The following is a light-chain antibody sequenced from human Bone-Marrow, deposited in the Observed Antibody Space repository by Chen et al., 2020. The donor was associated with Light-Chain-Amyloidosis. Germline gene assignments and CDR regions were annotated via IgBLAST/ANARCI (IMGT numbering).Light chain of an antibody. CDR3: QSADSSGTYEVI. V-gene: IGLV3-25*03. J-gene: IGLJ2*01. Sequence: SCELTPPPSVSLSPGQTGRVTCSGDDLPTKYAYWYQQKPGQAPVLVIHRDTERPSGISERFSGSSSGTTATLTISGVQAEDEADYHCQSADSSGTYEVIFGGGTKLTVL. CDR1: DLPTKY. CDR2: RDT.